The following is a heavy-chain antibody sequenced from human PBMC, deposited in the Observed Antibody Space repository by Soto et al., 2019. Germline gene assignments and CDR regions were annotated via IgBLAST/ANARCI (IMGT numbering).Heavy chain of an antibody. V-gene: IGHV4-39*01. J-gene: IGHJ5*02. D-gene: IGHD6-19*01. CDR3: ATTPGGIAVAGTNWFDP. Sequence: SETLSLTYTVSGGSISSSSYYWGWIRQPPGKGLEWIGSIYYSGSTYYNPSLKSRVTISVDTSKNQFSLKLSSVTAADTAVYYCATTPGGIAVAGTNWFDPWGQGTLVTVSS. CDR1: GGSISSSSYY. CDR2: IYYSGST.